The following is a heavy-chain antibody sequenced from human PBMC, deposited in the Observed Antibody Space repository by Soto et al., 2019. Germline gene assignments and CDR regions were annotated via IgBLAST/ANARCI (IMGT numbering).Heavy chain of an antibody. J-gene: IGHJ3*02. V-gene: IGHV1-8*01. D-gene: IGHD2-2*01. CDR3: ARKGYCSSTSCDDAFDI. Sequence: ASVKVSCKASGYTFTSYDINWVRQATGQGLEWMGWMNPNSGNTGYAQKFQGRVTMTRNTSISTAYMELSRLRSEDTAVYYCARKGYCSSTSCDDAFDIWGQGTMVTVSS. CDR2: MNPNSGNT. CDR1: GYTFTSYD.